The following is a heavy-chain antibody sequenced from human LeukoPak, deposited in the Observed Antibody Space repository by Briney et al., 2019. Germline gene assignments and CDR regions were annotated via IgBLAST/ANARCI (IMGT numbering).Heavy chain of an antibody. CDR1: GFTFSSYS. J-gene: IGHJ4*02. CDR3: ARYCSSTSCHAGDY. CDR2: ISSSSSYI. D-gene: IGHD2-2*01. Sequence: PGGSLRLSCAASGFTFSSYSMNWVRQAPGKGLEGVSSISSSSSYIYYADSVKGRFTISRDNAKNSLYLQMNSLRAEDTAVYYFARYCSSTSCHAGDYWGQGTLVTVSS. V-gene: IGHV3-21*01.